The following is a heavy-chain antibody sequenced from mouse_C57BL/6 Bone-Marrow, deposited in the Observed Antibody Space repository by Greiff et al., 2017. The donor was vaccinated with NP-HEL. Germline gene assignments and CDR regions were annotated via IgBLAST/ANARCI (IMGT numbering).Heavy chain of an antibody. J-gene: IGHJ4*01. V-gene: IGHV5-17*01. CDR1: GFTFSDYG. D-gene: IGHD1-1*01. Sequence: EVKLQESGGGLVKPGGSLKLSCAASGFTFSDYGMHWVRQAPEKGLEWVAYISSGSSTIYYADTVKGRFTIDRDNAKNTLFLQMTSLRSEETGMYYCAIYEDAMDYRGQGTSVTVSS. CDR2: ISSGSSTI. CDR3: AIYEDAMDY.